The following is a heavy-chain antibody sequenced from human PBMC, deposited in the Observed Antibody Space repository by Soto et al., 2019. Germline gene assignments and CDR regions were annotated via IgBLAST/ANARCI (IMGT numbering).Heavy chain of an antibody. CDR1: GFTFTSSA. CDR3: ATVYYGAVPLLYYYYYYGMDV. V-gene: IGHV1-58*01. CDR2: IVVGSGNT. D-gene: IGHD3-10*01. Sequence: LVKVSCKASGFTFTSSAVQWVRQARGQRLEWIGWIVVGSGNTNYAQKIQERVTITRNMSTSTAYIELSSLRFEDTAVYYSATVYYGAVPLLYYYYYYGMDVWGQGTTVTVSS. J-gene: IGHJ6*02.